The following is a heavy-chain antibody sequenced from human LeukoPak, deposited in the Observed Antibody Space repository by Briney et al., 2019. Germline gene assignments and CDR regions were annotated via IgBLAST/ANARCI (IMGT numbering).Heavy chain of an antibody. CDR2: IYSGGST. Sequence: GGSLRLSCVASRFTVSSNYMSWVRQAPGKGLEWVSVIYSGGSTYYADSVRGRFTISRDNSKNTLYLQMNSLRAEDTAVYYCSRYPQGSGSYYRGPSWGQGTLVTVSS. CDR3: SRYPQGSGSYYRGPS. V-gene: IGHV3-53*01. J-gene: IGHJ5*02. D-gene: IGHD3-10*01. CDR1: RFTVSSNY.